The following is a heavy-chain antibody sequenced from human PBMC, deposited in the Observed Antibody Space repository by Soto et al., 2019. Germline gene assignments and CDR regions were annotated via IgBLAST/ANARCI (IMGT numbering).Heavy chain of an antibody. D-gene: IGHD3-3*01. J-gene: IGHJ6*02. Sequence: ASVKVSCKASGYTFTSYGISWVRQAPGQGLEWMGWISAYNGNTNYAQKLQGRVTMTTDTSTSTAYMELRSLRSDDTAVYYCARVLWYYDFWSGYYYYDMDVWGQGTTVTVSS. CDR3: ARVLWYYDFWSGYYYYDMDV. CDR1: GYTFTSYG. CDR2: ISAYNGNT. V-gene: IGHV1-18*01.